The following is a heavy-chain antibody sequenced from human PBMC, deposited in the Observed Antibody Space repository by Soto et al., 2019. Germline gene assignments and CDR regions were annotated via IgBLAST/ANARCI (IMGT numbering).Heavy chain of an antibody. D-gene: IGHD4-17*01. CDR2: IYYSGST. J-gene: IGHJ4*02. Sequence: SETLSITCTVSGGSVISGSYYWSWIRQPPGKGLEWIGYIYYSGSTNYNPSLKSRVTISVDTSKNQFSLKLSSVTAADTAVYYCARVLTVTTGYYFDYWGQGTLVTVSS. CDR1: GGSVISGSYY. V-gene: IGHV4-61*01. CDR3: ARVLTVTTGYYFDY.